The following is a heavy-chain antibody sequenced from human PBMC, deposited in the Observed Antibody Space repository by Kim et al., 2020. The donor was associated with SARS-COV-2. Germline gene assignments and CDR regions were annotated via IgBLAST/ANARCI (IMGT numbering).Heavy chain of an antibody. J-gene: IGHJ5*02. CDR2: IYHSGST. V-gene: IGHV4-38-2*02. CDR3: ARVWRELLARWFDP. CDR1: GYSISSGYY. Sequence: SETLSLTCTVSGYSISSGYYWGWIRQPPGKGLEWIGSIYHSGSTYYNPSLKSRVTISVDTSKNQFSLKLSSVTAADTAVYYCARVWRELLARWFDPWGQGTLVTVSS. D-gene: IGHD1-26*01.